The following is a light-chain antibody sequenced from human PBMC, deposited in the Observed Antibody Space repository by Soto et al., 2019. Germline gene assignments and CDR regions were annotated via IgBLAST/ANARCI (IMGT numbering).Light chain of an antibody. CDR2: AAS. J-gene: IGKJ5*01. CDR3: QQSYSSPIT. CDR1: QSISIY. V-gene: IGKV1-39*01. Sequence: DIQMTQSPSSLSASVGDRVAITCRASQSISIYLNWYQQKPGKAPKVLIYAASNLQSGVPSRFSGSGSGTDFTLSISSLQPEDFAIYYCQQSYSSPITFGQGTRLDIK.